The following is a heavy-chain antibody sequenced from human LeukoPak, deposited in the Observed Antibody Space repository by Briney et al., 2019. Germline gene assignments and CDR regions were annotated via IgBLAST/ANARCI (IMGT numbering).Heavy chain of an antibody. D-gene: IGHD6-13*01. Sequence: PSETLSLTCTVSGGSVSSGSYYWSWIRQPPGKGLEWIGEINHSGSTNYNPSLKSRVTISVDTSKNQFSLKLSSVTAADTAVYYCARDSWPRVSGYYFDYWGQGTLVTVSS. CDR2: INHSGST. V-gene: IGHV4-39*07. J-gene: IGHJ4*02. CDR1: GGSVSSGSYY. CDR3: ARDSWPRVSGYYFDY.